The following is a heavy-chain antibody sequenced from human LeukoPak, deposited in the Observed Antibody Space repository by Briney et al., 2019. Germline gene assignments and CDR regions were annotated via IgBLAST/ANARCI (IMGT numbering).Heavy chain of an antibody. J-gene: IGHJ3*02. CDR1: GYTLTSYD. V-gene: IGHV1-8*01. CDR2: MNPSSGKT. CDR3: ANEYSKGDI. D-gene: IGHD6-6*01. Sequence: GASVKVSCKASGYTLTSYDINWVRQATGQGLEWMGWMNPSSGKTGYAQKFQGRISMTRNTSISTAYMELSSLRAEDAAVYYCANEYSKGDIWGQGTMVTVSS.